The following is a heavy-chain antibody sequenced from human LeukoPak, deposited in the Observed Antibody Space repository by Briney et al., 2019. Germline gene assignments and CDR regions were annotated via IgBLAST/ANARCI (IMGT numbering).Heavy chain of an antibody. CDR1: GYIFTGYN. J-gene: IGHJ2*01. D-gene: IGHD4-23*01. V-gene: IGHV1-2*06. Sequence: GASVKVSCKASGYIFTGYNMHWVRQAPGQGPEWMGRINPNSDDTNYAQKFQGRVTMTRDTSISTAYMELSSLRSDDTAVYYCARDIDYGGNYWYFDLWGRGTLVTVSS. CDR2: INPNSDDT. CDR3: ARDIDYGGNYWYFDL.